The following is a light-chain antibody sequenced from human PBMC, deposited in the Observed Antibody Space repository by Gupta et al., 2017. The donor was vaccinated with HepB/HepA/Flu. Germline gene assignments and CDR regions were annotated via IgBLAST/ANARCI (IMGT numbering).Light chain of an antibody. J-gene: IGKJ4*01. CDR1: QSITTY. CDR3: QQSYKTPAT. V-gene: IGKV1-39*01. CDR2: FTS. Sequence: DIQMTQSPSSLSASVGDRVTITCRSSQSITTYLNWYHQKAGKAPKLLISFTSTLQSGVPSRFSGSGSGTXFTLTIXSLQPEDVGIYFCQQSYKTPATFGXGTKVEIK.